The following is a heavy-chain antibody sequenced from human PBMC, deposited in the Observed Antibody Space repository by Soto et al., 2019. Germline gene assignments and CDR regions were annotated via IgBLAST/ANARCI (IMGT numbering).Heavy chain of an antibody. D-gene: IGHD6-13*01. CDR2: ISASVHSP. Sequence: EVQLLESGGGLVQHGGSLRLSCAASGFTFSNYAMNWVRQAPGKRLEWVSRISASVHSPDYEDSVKGRFTIARDNAKNTLSVQISSLMLEDPAVHFCAKDIGWSSRAVDHRGQAIQVTVSS. V-gene: IGHV3-23*01. J-gene: IGHJ5*02. CDR1: GFTFSNYA. CDR3: AKDIGWSSRAVDH.